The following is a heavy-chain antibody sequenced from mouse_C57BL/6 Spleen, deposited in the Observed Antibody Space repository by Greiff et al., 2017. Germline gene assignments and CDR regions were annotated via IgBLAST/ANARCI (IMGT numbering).Heavy chain of an antibody. CDR1: GYTFTDYE. D-gene: IGHD4-1*01. Sequence: LQESGAELVRPGASVTLSCKASGYTFTDYEMHWVKQTPVHGLEWIGAIDPETGGTAYNQKFKGKAILTADKSSSTAYMELRSLTSEDSAVYYCTRTGTGAWFAYWGQGTLVTVSA. J-gene: IGHJ3*01. CDR3: TRTGTGAWFAY. CDR2: IDPETGGT. V-gene: IGHV1-15*01.